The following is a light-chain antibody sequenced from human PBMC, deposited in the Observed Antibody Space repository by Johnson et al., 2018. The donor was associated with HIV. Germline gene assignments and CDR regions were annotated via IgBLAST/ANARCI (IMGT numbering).Light chain of an antibody. CDR1: SSNIGNNY. Sequence: QSVLTQPPSVSAAPGQKVTISCSGSSSNIGNNYVSWYQQLPGTAPKLLIYDNNKRPSGIPDRFSGSKSGTSATLGITGLQTGDEADYYCGTWARSLSAGVFGTGTKVTVL. CDR3: GTWARSLSAGV. CDR2: DNN. J-gene: IGLJ1*01. V-gene: IGLV1-51*01.